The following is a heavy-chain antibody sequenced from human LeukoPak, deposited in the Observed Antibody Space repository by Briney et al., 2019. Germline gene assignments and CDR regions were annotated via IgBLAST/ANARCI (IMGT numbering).Heavy chain of an antibody. J-gene: IGHJ4*02. V-gene: IGHV4-34*01. Sequence: SETLSLTCGVYGESLSGQYWSWIRQPPGKGLEWIGEINHSGSTNYNPSLKSRVIISVDTSKNQFSLKLSSVTAADTAVYYCARPTSKLGSFDYWGQGTLVTVSS. CDR1: GESLSGQY. CDR2: INHSGST. D-gene: IGHD2/OR15-2a*01. CDR3: ARPTSKLGSFDY.